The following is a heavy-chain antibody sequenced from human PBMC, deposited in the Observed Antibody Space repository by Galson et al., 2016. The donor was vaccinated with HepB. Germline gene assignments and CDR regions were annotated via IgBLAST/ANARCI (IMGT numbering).Heavy chain of an antibody. CDR2: IYWNDYK. V-gene: IGHV2-5*01. J-gene: IGHJ4*02. D-gene: IGHD1-1*01. CDR1: GFSLSTNAVG. Sequence: PALVKPTQTLTLTCTFSGFSLSTNAVGVGWIRQPPGKALEWLALIYWNDYKRFSPSMKSRLSITKDTSKNQVVLTMTNMDPADTATYYCAHRSNMEGSLRTFDSWGQGTLVTVSS. CDR3: AHRSNMEGSLRTFDS.